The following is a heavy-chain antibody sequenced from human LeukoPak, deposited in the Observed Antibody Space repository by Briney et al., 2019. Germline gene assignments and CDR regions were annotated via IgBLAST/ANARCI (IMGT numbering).Heavy chain of an antibody. V-gene: IGHV3-21*01. Sequence: GGSHRLSCAASGFTFSRYSMNWVRQAPGKGLEWVSSISSSSSYIYYADSVKGRFTISRDNAKTSLYLQMNSLRAEDTAVYYCARAQTIFWEFVGFDIWGRGTKFTVSP. CDR3: ARAQTIFWEFVGFDI. CDR2: ISSSSSYI. D-gene: IGHD3-9*01. J-gene: IGHJ3*02. CDR1: GFTFSRYS.